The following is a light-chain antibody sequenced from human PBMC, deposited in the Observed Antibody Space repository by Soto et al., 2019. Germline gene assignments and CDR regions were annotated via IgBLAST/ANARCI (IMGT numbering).Light chain of an antibody. CDR1: SSDVGGYNY. V-gene: IGLV2-14*01. CDR3: SSYTSNSTYVV. CDR2: EVT. J-gene: IGLJ2*01. Sequence: QSALTQPASGSGSPGQSITISCTGTSSDVGGYNYVSWYQQHPGKSPKLMISEVTNRPSGISNRFSGSKSGNTASLTISGLQTEDEADYYCSSYTSNSTYVVFGGGTKLTVL.